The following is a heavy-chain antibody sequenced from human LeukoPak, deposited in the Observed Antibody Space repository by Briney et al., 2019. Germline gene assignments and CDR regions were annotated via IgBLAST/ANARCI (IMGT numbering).Heavy chain of an antibody. Sequence: ASVKVSCKASGGTFSSYAISWVRQAPGQGLEWMGWINPNSGGTNYAQKFQGRVTMTRDTSISTAYMELSRLRSDDTAVYYCARAHSSSSGPLDYWGQGTLVTVSS. CDR1: GGTFSSYA. CDR3: ARAHSSSSGPLDY. V-gene: IGHV1-2*02. J-gene: IGHJ4*02. CDR2: INPNSGGT. D-gene: IGHD6-6*01.